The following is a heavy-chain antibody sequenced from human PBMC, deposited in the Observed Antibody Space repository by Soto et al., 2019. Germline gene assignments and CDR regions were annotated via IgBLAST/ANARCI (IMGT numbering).Heavy chain of an antibody. CDR1: GFTFSSYS. V-gene: IGHV3-48*01. CDR2: ISSSSSTI. J-gene: IGHJ3*02. D-gene: IGHD3-10*01. CDR3: ARAISGHQSAFDI. Sequence: EVQLVESGGGLVQPGGSLRLSCAASGFTFSSYSMNWVRQAPGKGLEWVSYISSSSSTIYYADSVKGRFTISRDNAKNSLYLQMNSLRVEDTAVYYCARAISGHQSAFDIWGQGTMVTVSS.